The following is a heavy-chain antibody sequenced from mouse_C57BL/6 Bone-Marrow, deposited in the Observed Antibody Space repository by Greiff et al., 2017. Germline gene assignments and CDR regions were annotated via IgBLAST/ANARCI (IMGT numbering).Heavy chain of an antibody. D-gene: IGHD1-1*01. Sequence: EVQVVESGAELVRPGASVKLSCTASGFNIKDDYMHWVKQRPEQGLEWIGWIDPENGDTEYASKFQGKATITADTSSNTAYLQLSSLTSEDTAVYYCTTFGTTVPQAWFAYWGQGTLVTVSA. J-gene: IGHJ3*01. CDR3: TTFGTTVPQAWFAY. V-gene: IGHV14-4*01. CDR2: IDPENGDT. CDR1: GFNIKDDY.